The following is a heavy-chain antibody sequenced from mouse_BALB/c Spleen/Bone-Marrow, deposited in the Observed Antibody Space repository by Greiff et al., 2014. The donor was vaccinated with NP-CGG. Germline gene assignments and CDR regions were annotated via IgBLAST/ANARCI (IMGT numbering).Heavy chain of an antibody. CDR2: IRNKANGYTT. CDR3: ARDRTTATLYWYFDV. V-gene: IGHV7-3*02. J-gene: IGHJ1*01. D-gene: IGHD1-2*01. CDR1: GFTFTDYC. Sequence: EVQLVESGGGLVQPGGPLRLSCATSGFTFTDYCMSWVRQPPGKALEWLGFIRNKANGYTTEYSASVKGRFTISRDNSQSILYLQMNTLRAEDSATYYCARDRTTATLYWYFDVWGAGTTVTVSS.